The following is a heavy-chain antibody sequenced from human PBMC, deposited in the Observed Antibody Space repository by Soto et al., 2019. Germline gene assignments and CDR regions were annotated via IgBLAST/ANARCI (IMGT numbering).Heavy chain of an antibody. V-gene: IGHV1-18*01. Sequence: QVQLVQSGAEVKKPGASVKVSCKASGYTFTTHGISWVRQAPGQGLEWMGWVSGDNGHTNYAQSLQGRVTITTDTSTNKAYMELRSLRSDDTAVYYCARDLGYCRSGTCYREWFDPWGQGTLVTVSS. D-gene: IGHD2-15*01. CDR3: ARDLGYCRSGTCYREWFDP. CDR1: GYTFTTHG. CDR2: VSGDNGHT. J-gene: IGHJ5*02.